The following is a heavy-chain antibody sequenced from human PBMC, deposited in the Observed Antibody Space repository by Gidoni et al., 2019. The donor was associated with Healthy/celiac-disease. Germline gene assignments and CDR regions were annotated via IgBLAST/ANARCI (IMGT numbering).Heavy chain of an antibody. CDR2: IYYSGST. J-gene: IGHJ1*01. Sequence: QLQLQESGPGLVKPSETLSLTCTVSGGSISSSSYYWGWIRQPPGKGLEWIGSIYYSGSTYYNPSLKSRVTISVDTSKDQFSLKLSSVTAADTAVYYCARLGSYSGSYYPEYFQHWGQGTLVTVSS. D-gene: IGHD1-26*01. CDR3: ARLGSYSGSYYPEYFQH. V-gene: IGHV4-39*01. CDR1: GGSISSSSYY.